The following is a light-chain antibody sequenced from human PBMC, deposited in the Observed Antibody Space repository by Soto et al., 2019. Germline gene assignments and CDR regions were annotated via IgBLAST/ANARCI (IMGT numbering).Light chain of an antibody. CDR3: CSCDGNSFSFV. CDR2: DVT. Sequence: QSVLTQPRSVSRCPGQSVTISCTGTSSDVGGYNYVSWYQQRPGKAPKLLIYDVTKWQPGVPDRFSGSKSGNTASLTVSGLQADDDSYYYCCSCDGNSFSFVLXTETKVTVL. J-gene: IGLJ1*01. V-gene: IGLV2-11*01. CDR1: SSDVGGYNY.